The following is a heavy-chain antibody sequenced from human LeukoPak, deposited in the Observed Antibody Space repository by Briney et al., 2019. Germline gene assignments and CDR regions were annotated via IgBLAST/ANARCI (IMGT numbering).Heavy chain of an antibody. CDR1: GYSISSGYY. J-gene: IGHJ5*01. D-gene: IGHD2-8*01. Sequence: SETLSLTCTVSGYSISSGYYWGWIRQPPGQGLEWIGSIYHSGSTYYNPSLKRRVTISVDTSKNQFSLKLSSVTAADTAMYYCARAVLATKSEHWFDSWGQGTLVTVSS. CDR3: ARAVLATKSEHWFDS. CDR2: IYHSGST. V-gene: IGHV4-38-2*02.